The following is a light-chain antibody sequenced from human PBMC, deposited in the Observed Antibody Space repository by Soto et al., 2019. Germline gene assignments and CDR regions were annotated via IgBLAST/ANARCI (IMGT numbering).Light chain of an antibody. CDR3: QQYHNLRT. Sequence: EIVMTQSPATLSVSLGERVTLSCTASHYIYSNVAWFQHRPGQAPRLLIYRASTRATGTPARFSGSGSGTEFTLTIIGLQVVGFAHYYCQQYHNLRTFGQGTKVEIK. CDR2: RAS. CDR1: HYIYSN. J-gene: IGKJ1*01. V-gene: IGKV3-15*01.